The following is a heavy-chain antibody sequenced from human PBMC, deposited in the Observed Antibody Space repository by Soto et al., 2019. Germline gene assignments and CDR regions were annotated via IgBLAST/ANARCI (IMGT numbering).Heavy chain of an antibody. Sequence: SETLSLTCLVSGDSITTYYWTWIRQPPGKGLEWLGCIHYTGYTNYSPSLQGRVTMSVDPSKNHFSLSLTSVTAVDTAVYYCARALVGPYETSCYDDYWGQGILVTVSS. CDR3: ARALVGPYETSCYDDY. V-gene: IGHV4-59*01. J-gene: IGHJ4*02. CDR2: IHYTGYT. CDR1: GDSITTYY. D-gene: IGHD3-22*01.